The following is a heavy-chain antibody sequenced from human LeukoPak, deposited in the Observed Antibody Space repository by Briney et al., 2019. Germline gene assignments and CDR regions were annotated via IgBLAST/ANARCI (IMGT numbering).Heavy chain of an antibody. CDR1: GFTFSSYW. D-gene: IGHD3-22*01. CDR2: IKKDGSEK. J-gene: IGHJ4*02. V-gene: IGHV3-7*01. CDR3: ARDLYRIVVVPHYFGY. Sequence: GGSLRLSCAASGFTFSSYWMSWVRQAPGKGLEWVANIKKDGSEKYYVDSVKGRFTISRDNAKSSLYLQMNSLRAEDTAVYYCARDLYRIVVVPHYFGYWGQGTLVTVSS.